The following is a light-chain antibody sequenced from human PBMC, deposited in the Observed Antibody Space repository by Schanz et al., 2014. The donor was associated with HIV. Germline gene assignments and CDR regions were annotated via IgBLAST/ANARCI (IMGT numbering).Light chain of an antibody. CDR1: SSDIGGYDY. V-gene: IGLV2-8*01. J-gene: IGLJ2*01. CDR3: SSYTGINSVI. Sequence: QSALTQPPSASGSPGQSVTIACNGTSSDIGGYDYVSWYQQSPGKAPKLLIYEVNKRPSGVPRRFSGSKFDNTASLTVSGLHADDEAEYFCSSYTGINSVIFGGGTKLTVL. CDR2: EVN.